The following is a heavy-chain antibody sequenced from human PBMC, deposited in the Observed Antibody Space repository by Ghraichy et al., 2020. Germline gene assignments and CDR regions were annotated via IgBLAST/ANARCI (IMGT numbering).Heavy chain of an antibody. CDR2: IIPIFGTA. CDR3: ARIMVPAAGQVKYGSGLPYYYYYGMDV. J-gene: IGHJ6*02. CDR1: GGTFSSYA. V-gene: IGHV1-69*01. D-gene: IGHD3-10*01. Sequence: KVSCKASGGTFSSYAISWVRQAPGQGLEWMGGIIPIFGTANYAQKFQGRVTITADESTSTAYMELSSLRSEDTAVYYCARIMVPAAGQVKYGSGLPYYYYYGMDVWGQGTTVTVSS.